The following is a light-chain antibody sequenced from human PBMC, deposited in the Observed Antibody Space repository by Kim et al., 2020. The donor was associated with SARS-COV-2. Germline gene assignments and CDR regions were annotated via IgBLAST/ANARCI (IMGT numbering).Light chain of an antibody. CDR3: QQYHSYPRT. Sequence: DIRMTQSPSSLSASVGDRVTIVCRASQDITNYLAWFQQKPGRAPKSLIYAASRLQSGVPSKFSGSGSGTDFTLTINSLQPEDFATYYCQQYHSYPRTFGQGTKLEI. CDR1: QDITNY. CDR2: AAS. V-gene: IGKV1-16*02. J-gene: IGKJ2*01.